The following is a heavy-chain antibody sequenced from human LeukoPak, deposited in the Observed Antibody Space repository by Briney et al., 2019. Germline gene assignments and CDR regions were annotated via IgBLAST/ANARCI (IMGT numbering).Heavy chain of an antibody. D-gene: IGHD6-19*01. Sequence: PSETLSLTCTVSGGSISGCYWGWLRQPPGKGLEWIGFIYYSGSANYNPSLKSRVTMSVDMSKNQFSLKLSSVTAADTAFYYCARDRDSSGWFDYWGQGALVTVSS. V-gene: IGHV4-59*13. CDR1: GGSISGCY. CDR2: IYYSGSA. CDR3: ARDRDSSGWFDY. J-gene: IGHJ4*02.